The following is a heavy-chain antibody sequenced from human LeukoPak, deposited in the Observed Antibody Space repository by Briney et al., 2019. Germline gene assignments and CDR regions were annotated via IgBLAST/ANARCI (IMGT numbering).Heavy chain of an antibody. J-gene: IGHJ4*02. CDR1: GYTFTSYG. V-gene: IGHV1-18*01. Sequence: EASVKVFCKASGYTFTSYGISWVRQAPGQGLEWMGWISAYNGNTNYAQKLQGRVTMTTDTSTSTAYMELRSLRSDDTAVYYCARGGGYYDSSGYPYWGQGTLVTVSS. CDR2: ISAYNGNT. CDR3: ARGGGYYDSSGYPY. D-gene: IGHD3-22*01.